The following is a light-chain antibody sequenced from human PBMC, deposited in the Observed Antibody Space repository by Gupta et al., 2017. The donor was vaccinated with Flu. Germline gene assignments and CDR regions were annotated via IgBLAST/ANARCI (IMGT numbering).Light chain of an antibody. CDR3: GTWDSSLTAGL. CDR1: ASNIEHNY. Sequence: QSVLTQPPSVSAAPGQKVTISCSGSASNIEHNYVSWFQQLPGTAPKLLIYDNDQRPSGIPDRFSASKSGTSATLHITGLQTGDEADYYCGTWDSSLTAGLLGGGTKLTVL. J-gene: IGLJ2*01. CDR2: DND. V-gene: IGLV1-51*01.